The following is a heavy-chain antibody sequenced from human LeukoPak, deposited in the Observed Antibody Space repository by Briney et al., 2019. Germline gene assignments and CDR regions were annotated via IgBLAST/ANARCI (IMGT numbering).Heavy chain of an antibody. CDR3: ARGPNYPSPSPFDY. J-gene: IGHJ4*02. Sequence: SETLSLTCTVSGGPISSYYWIWLRQPPTKGLEWVGYIYYSGSTDYNPSLKSRVTISVDTSKNQFSLKLSSVTAADTAVYYCARGPNYPSPSPFDYWGQGTLVTVSS. D-gene: IGHD5-24*01. CDR2: IYYSGST. V-gene: IGHV4-59*08. CDR1: GGPISSYY.